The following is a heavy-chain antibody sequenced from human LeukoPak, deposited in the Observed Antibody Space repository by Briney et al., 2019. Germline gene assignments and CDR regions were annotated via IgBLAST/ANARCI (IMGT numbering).Heavy chain of an antibody. CDR1: EYIFSTHW. CDR2: ISAYNGNT. Sequence: GESLKISCKASEYIFSTHWIGWVRQAPGQGLEWMGWISAYNGNTNYAQKPQGRVTMTTDTSTSTAYMELRSLRSDDTAVYYCARGYRYYYDSSGEDYWGQGTLVTVSS. V-gene: IGHV1-18*04. J-gene: IGHJ4*02. CDR3: ARGYRYYYDSSGEDY. D-gene: IGHD3-22*01.